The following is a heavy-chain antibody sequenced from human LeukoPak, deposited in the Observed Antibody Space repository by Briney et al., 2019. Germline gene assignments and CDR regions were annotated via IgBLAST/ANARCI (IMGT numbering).Heavy chain of an antibody. CDR2: ISYDGSNK. D-gene: IGHD6-19*01. J-gene: IGHJ3*02. CDR3: AKDQEAVAGTPDAFDI. V-gene: IGHV3-30*18. Sequence: PGGSLRLSCAASGFTFSSYGMHWVRQAPGKGLEWVAVISYDGSNKYYADSVKGRFTISRDNSKNSLYLQMNSLRAEDTAVYYCAKDQEAVAGTPDAFDIWSQGTMVTVSS. CDR1: GFTFSSYG.